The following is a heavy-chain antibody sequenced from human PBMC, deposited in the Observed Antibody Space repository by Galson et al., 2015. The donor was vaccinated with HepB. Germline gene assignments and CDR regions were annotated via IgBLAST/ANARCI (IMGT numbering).Heavy chain of an antibody. CDR3: ARARYSTSPPDY. D-gene: IGHD6-6*01. V-gene: IGHV1-18*01. J-gene: IGHJ4*02. CDR1: ANIFNNYG. CDR2: ISGYNGNT. Sequence: SVKVSCKASANIFNNYGISWLRQAPGQGLEWMGWISGYNGNTDYGQKFQGRVTVTTDTSTTTAYMEVRSLRYDDTAVYYCARARYSTSPPDYWGQGTLVTVSS.